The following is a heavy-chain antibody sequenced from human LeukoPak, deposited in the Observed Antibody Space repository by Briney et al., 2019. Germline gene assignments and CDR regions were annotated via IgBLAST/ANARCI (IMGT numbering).Heavy chain of an antibody. CDR2: IQYDAGNR. V-gene: IGHV3-30*02. Sequence: GGSLRLSCAASGFTFSSFGMHWVRQAPGKGLEWVAFIQYDAGNRQYADSVKGRFTISRDNSKTTQYLQMNSLTAEDTAVYYCAKSFTGSYLDYFDYWGQGTLVTVSS. J-gene: IGHJ4*02. D-gene: IGHD1-26*01. CDR3: AKSFTGSYLDYFDY. CDR1: GFTFSSFG.